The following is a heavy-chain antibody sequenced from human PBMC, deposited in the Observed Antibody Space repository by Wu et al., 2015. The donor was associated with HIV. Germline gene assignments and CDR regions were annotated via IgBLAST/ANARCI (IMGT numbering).Heavy chain of an antibody. CDR3: ARNTDSVATSLYSLGV. Sequence: QVQLVQSGAELKKPGSSVKVTCKASGDGFTSYAVSWVRQAPGQGLEWMGGFNPLFGTAKFAQRFQDRVTFTTDESKTTAYMELSSLRSEDTAVYYCARNTDSVATSLYSLGVWGQGTPVTVSS. CDR2: FNPLFGTA. D-gene: IGHD5-12*01. J-gene: IGHJ6*02. V-gene: IGHV1-69*01. CDR1: GDGFTSYA.